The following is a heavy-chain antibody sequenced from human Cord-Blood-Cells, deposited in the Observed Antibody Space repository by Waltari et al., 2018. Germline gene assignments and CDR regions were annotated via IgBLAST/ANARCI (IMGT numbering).Heavy chain of an antibody. J-gene: IGHJ4*02. CDR2: INHSGST. CDR1: GGSFSGYY. D-gene: IGHD5-18*01. Sequence: QVQLQQWGAGRVQPSETLSLSCTVCGGSFSGYYWSWVRQPPGKGLEWIGEINHSGSTNYNPSLKSRVTISVDTSKNQFSLKLSSVTAADTAVYYCARVRGYSYGDLDYWGQGTLVTVSS. V-gene: IGHV4-34*01. CDR3: ARVRGYSYGDLDY.